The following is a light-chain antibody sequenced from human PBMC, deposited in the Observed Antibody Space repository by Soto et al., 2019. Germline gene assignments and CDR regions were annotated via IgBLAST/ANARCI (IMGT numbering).Light chain of an antibody. CDR3: QQYDSWPPT. Sequence: EIVMTQFPATLSVSPGERGSLSCRASQSVSSKLAWYQQKPGQAPRLLIYGASTRATDVPARFSGSGSGTEFTLTIDGLQSEDFAFYFCQQYDSWPPTFGQGTRLEIK. CDR2: GAS. V-gene: IGKV3-15*01. CDR1: QSVSSK. J-gene: IGKJ5*01.